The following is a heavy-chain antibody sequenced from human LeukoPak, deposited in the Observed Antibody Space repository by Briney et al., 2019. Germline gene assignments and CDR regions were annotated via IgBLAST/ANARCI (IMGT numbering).Heavy chain of an antibody. V-gene: IGHV1-18*04. Sequence: ASVNVSRKASGFRFSSFGVSWVRQAPGQGLEWMGWISNYFGVTHYAEKFEDRVTMTVDTSTTTVYMELRSLKYDDTAIYYCARDSDYSGNGNGDWFDPWGQGTVVIVSS. CDR3: ARDSDYSGNGNGDWFDP. CDR1: GFRFSSFG. D-gene: IGHD4-11*01. J-gene: IGHJ5*02. CDR2: ISNYFGVT.